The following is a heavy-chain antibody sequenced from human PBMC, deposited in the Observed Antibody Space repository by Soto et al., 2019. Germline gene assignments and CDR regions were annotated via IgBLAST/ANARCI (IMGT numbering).Heavy chain of an antibody. CDR1: GFTFSNYW. J-gene: IGHJ6*02. CDR3: GRGIQTYYGVDV. Sequence: EEQLVESGGGLVQPGGSLRVSCAASGFTFSNYWMHWVRQVPGKGLVWVSRVNFDGRTTNYADSVKGRFTISRDNARNTVYLQMNSLRAEDNAVCDCGRGIQTYYGVDVWGQGTTVNVSS. V-gene: IGHV3-74*01. CDR2: VNFDGRTT.